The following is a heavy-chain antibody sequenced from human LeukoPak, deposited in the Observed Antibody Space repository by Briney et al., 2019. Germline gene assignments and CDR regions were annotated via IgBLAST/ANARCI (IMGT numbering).Heavy chain of an antibody. CDR1: GYTFTGYY. CDR3: ATTLHIVVVTWHAFDI. V-gene: IGHV1-2*02. CDR2: INPNSGGT. Sequence: ASVKVSCKASGYTFTGYYIHWVRQAPGQGLEWMGWINPNSGGTNYAPTFQGRVTMTRDTSISTACMELSRLTSDDTTIYYCATTLHIVVVTWHAFDIWGQGTMVTVSS. J-gene: IGHJ3*02. D-gene: IGHD2-21*02.